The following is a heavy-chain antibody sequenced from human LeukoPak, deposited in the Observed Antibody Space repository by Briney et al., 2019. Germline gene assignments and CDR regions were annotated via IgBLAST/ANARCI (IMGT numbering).Heavy chain of an antibody. CDR1: GGSISSSSYY. V-gene: IGHV4-39*07. CDR2: IYYSGST. J-gene: IGHJ3*02. CDR3: ARDGDAPNAFDI. D-gene: IGHD7-27*01. Sequence: SETLSLTCTVSGGSISSSSYYWGWIRQPPGKGLEWIGSIYYSGSTYYNPSLKSRVTISVDTSKNQFSLKLSSVTAADTAVYYCARDGDAPNAFDIWGQGTMVTVSS.